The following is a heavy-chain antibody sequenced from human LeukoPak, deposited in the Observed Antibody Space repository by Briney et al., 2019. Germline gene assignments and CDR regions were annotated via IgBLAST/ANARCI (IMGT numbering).Heavy chain of an antibody. CDR1: GFTFTTYA. Sequence: GGSLRLSCAASGFTFTTYAMSWVRQAPGKGLEWVSAISGRGGTTYYADSVKGRFTISRDNSKNTVSLQMNSLRAEDTAVYYCAKVRGAVAITFLDYWGQGTLVTVSS. J-gene: IGHJ4*02. V-gene: IGHV3-23*01. D-gene: IGHD3-22*01. CDR3: AKVRGAVAITFLDY. CDR2: ISGRGGTT.